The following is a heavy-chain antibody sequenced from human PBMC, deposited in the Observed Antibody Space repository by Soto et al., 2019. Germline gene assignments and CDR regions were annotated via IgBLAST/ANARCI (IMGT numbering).Heavy chain of an antibody. CDR2: LYYTGRT. D-gene: IGHD3-10*01. J-gene: IGHJ5*02. V-gene: IGHV4-39*02. CDR3: ARRLARGVIGWFDP. CDR1: GGSFNDYY. Sequence: SETLSLTCAVYGGSFNDYYWGWIRQPPGKGLEWIGSLYYTGRTYYSPSLKSRVTISVDTSKNHFSLNLTSVTAADTAVYYCARRLARGVIGWFDPWGEGTLVTVSS.